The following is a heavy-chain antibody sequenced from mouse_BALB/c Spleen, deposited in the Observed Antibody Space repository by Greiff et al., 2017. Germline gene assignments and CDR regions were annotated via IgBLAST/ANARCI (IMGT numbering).Heavy chain of an antibody. CDR2: ISSGGST. CDR1: GFTFSSYA. V-gene: IGHV5-6-5*01. CDR3: ARGDSYYYGSSYWYFDV. J-gene: IGHJ1*01. D-gene: IGHD1-1*01. Sequence: EVKLMESGGGLVKPGGSLKLSCAASGFTFSSYAMSWVRQTPEKRLEWVASISSGGSTYYPDSVKGRFTISRDNARNILYLQMSSLRSEDTAMYYCARGDSYYYGSSYWYFDVWGAGTTVTVSS.